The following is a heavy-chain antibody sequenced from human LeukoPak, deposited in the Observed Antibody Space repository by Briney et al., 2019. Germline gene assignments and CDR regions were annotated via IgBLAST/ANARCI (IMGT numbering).Heavy chain of an antibody. J-gene: IGHJ3*02. CDR3: ARDSPPYSSSWTDAFDI. V-gene: IGHV3-23*01. CDR2: ISGSGGST. Sequence: GGSLRLSCTASGFTFSSYAMSWVRQAPGKGLEWVSAISGSGGSTYYADSVKGRFTISRDDSKNTLYLQMNSLRAEDTAVYYCARDSPPYSSSWTDAFDIWGQGTMVTVSS. CDR1: GFTFSSYA. D-gene: IGHD6-13*01.